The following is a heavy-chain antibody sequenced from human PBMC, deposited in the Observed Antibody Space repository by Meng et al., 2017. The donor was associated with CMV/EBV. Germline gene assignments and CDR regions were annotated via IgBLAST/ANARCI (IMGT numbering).Heavy chain of an antibody. V-gene: IGHV4-34*01. CDR1: GGSFSGYY. Sequence: VQLKPWGAGLLKTSETLSLTWAVYGGSFSGYYWSWICQPPGKGLEWIGEINHSGSTNYNPSLKSRVTISVDTSKNQFSLKLSSVTAADTAVYYCARAKIMYYYDSSGYYYDYWGQGTLVTVSS. CDR2: INHSGST. J-gene: IGHJ4*02. CDR3: ARAKIMYYYDSSGYYYDY. D-gene: IGHD3-22*01.